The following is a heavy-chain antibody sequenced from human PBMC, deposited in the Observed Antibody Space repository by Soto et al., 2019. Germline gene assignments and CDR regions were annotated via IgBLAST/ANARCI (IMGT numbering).Heavy chain of an antibody. V-gene: IGHV1-24*01. CDR3: ATVLAAAGTYFDY. J-gene: IGHJ4*02. D-gene: IGHD6-13*01. CDR1: GYTLTELS. CDR2: FDPEDGET. Sequence: VKVSCKVSGYTLTELSMHWVRQAPGKGLEWMGGFDPEDGETIYAQKFQGRVTMTEDTSTDTAYMELSSLRSEDTAVYYCATVLAAAGTYFDYWGQGTLVTVSS.